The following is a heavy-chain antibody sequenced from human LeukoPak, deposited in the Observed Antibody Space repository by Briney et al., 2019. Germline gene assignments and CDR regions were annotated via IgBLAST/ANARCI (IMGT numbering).Heavy chain of an antibody. V-gene: IGHV6-1*01. CDR1: GDSVSSNSAA. Sequence: SQTLSLTCAISGDSVSSNSAAWNWIRQSPSRGLEWLGRTYYRSKWYNDYAVSVKSRITINPDTSKNQFSLQLNSVTPEDTAVYYCAREAYSSSGGENWFDPWGQGTLVTVSS. D-gene: IGHD6-13*01. CDR2: TYYRSKWYN. CDR3: AREAYSSSGGENWFDP. J-gene: IGHJ5*02.